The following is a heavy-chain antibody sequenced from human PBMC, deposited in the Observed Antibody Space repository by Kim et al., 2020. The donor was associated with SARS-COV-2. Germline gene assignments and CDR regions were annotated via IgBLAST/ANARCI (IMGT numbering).Heavy chain of an antibody. V-gene: IGHV1-46*01. D-gene: IGHD1-26*01. Sequence: PNLQGRVTLTWDTSTSTVYMELSSLRAEDTAVYYCARSRVMGATTPFDDWGQGTLVTVSS. CDR3: ARSRVMGATTPFDD. J-gene: IGHJ4*02.